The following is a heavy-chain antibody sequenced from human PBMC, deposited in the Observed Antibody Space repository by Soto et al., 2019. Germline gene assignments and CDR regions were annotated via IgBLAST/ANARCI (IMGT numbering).Heavy chain of an antibody. V-gene: IGHV3-11*01. CDR2: ISSSGSTI. CDR3: ARDPDTAMVTGDY. Sequence: GGSLRLSCAASGFTFSDYYMSWIRQAPGKGLEWVSYISSSGSTIYYADSVKGRFTISGDNAKNSLYLQMNSLRAEDTAVYYCARDPDTAMVTGDYWGQGTLVTVSS. J-gene: IGHJ4*02. CDR1: GFTFSDYY. D-gene: IGHD5-18*01.